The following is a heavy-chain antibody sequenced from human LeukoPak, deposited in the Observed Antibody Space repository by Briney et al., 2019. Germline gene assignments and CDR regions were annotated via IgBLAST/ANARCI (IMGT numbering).Heavy chain of an antibody. CDR1: GYTFTTYD. CDR2: INADNGNT. J-gene: IGHJ2*01. V-gene: IGHV1-3*01. D-gene: IGHD6-13*01. Sequence: ASVKVSCKASGYTFTTYDIHWVRQAPGQGLEWIGWINADNGNTKSSRKFQDRVTIIRDRSASTVYMELSSLRSEDTAVYYCARGRYYTSSWTRGDFDLWGRGTLVTVSS. CDR3: ARGRYYTSSWTRGDFDL.